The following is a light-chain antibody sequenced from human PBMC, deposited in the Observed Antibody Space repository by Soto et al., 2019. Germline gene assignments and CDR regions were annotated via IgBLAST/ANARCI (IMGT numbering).Light chain of an antibody. V-gene: IGKV3-15*01. CDR2: GAS. Sequence: EIVMTQSPATLSVSPGDRVTLSCRATQTVSNNLAWNRQKPGQAPRLLIYGASSRVTGVPARFSGSGSGTEFTLTISSLQSEDFAVYYCQQYDDWPRTFGGGTKVEI. CDR1: QTVSNN. CDR3: QQYDDWPRT. J-gene: IGKJ4*01.